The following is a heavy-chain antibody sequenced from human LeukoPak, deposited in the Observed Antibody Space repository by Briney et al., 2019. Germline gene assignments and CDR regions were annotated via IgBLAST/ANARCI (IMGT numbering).Heavy chain of an antibody. V-gene: IGHV3-21*01. CDR3: ARDVYDVDTAMVVPFDY. J-gene: IGHJ4*02. CDR1: GFTFSSYS. CDR2: ISSSSSYI. Sequence: GGSLRLSCAASGFTFSSYSMNWVRQAPGKGLEWVSSISSSSSYIYYADSVKGRFTISRDNAKNSLYLQMNSLRAEDTAVYYCARDVYDVDTAMVVPFDYWGQGTLVTVSS. D-gene: IGHD5-18*01.